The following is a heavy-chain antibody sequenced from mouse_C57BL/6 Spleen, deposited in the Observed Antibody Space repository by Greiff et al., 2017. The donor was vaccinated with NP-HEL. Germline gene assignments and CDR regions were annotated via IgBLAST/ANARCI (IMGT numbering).Heavy chain of an antibody. V-gene: IGHV5-6*02. D-gene: IGHD1-1*01. CDR3: ARRDYGSSSYYFDY. J-gene: IGHJ2*01. Sequence: EVKLVESGGDLVKPGGSLKLSCAASGFTFSSYGMSWVRQTPDKRLEWVATISSGGSYTYYPDSVKGRFTISRDNAKNTLYLQMSSLKSEDTAMYYCARRDYGSSSYYFDYWGQGTTLTVSS. CDR1: GFTFSSYG. CDR2: ISSGGSYT.